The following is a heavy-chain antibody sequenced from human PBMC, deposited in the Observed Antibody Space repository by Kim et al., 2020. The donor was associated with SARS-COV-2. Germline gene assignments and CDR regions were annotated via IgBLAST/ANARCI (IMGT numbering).Heavy chain of an antibody. CDR1: GGSFSGYY. J-gene: IGHJ4*02. CDR2: INHSGST. CDR3: ARGGVSDILTGYWPYCFDY. D-gene: IGHD3-9*01. Sequence: SETLSLTCAVYGGSFSGYYWNWIRQPPGKGLEWIGEINHSGSTNYNPSLKSRVTISVDTSKNQFSLKLNSVTAADTAVYYCARGGVSDILTGYWPYCFDYWGQGTLVTVSS. V-gene: IGHV4-34*01.